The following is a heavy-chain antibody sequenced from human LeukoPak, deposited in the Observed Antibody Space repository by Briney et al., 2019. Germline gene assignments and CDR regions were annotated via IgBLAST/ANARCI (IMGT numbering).Heavy chain of an antibody. CDR3: ARGYYDSSSYYSY. J-gene: IGHJ4*02. D-gene: IGHD3-22*01. CDR1: GFTFSSYS. V-gene: IGHV3-21*01. CDR2: ISSGGTYT. Sequence: GGSLRLSCAASGFTFSSYSMNWVRQAPGKGLEWVSSISSGGTYTYYVDSLKGRFTISRGNAKKSLYLQMNSLRAEDTAVYYCARGYYDSSSYYSYWGQGTLVTVSS.